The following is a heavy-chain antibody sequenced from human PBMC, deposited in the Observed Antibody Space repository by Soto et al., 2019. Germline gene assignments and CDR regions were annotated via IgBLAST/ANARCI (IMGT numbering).Heavy chain of an antibody. J-gene: IGHJ4*02. CDR2: ISAYNGNT. V-gene: IGHV1-18*01. CDR3: ASEYYYGTGPWY. Sequence: QVQLVQSGAEVKKPGASVKVSCKASGYTFTSYGISWVRQAPGQGLEWMGWISAYNGNTNYAQKLQGKVTMTTDTTTTTAYIKLRSMKTQDTAVYYCASEYYYGTGPWYWGQGTLVTVCS. D-gene: IGHD3-10*01. CDR1: GYTFTSYG.